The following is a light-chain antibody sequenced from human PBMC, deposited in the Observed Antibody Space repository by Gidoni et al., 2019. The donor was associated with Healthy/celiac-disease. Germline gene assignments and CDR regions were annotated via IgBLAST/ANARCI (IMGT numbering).Light chain of an antibody. Sequence: SSELTQDPAVSVVLEQTVRITCQGDSPRSYYASWYQQKPGQAPVLVIYGKNNRPSGIPDRFSGSSSGSTASLTITGAQAEDEADYYCNSRDSSGNHLGVFGTGTKVTVL. V-gene: IGLV3-19*01. CDR3: NSRDSSGNHLGV. CDR2: GKN. J-gene: IGLJ1*01. CDR1: SPRSYY.